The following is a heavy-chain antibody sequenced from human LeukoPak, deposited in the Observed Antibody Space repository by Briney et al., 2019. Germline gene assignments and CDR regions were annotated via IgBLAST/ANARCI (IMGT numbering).Heavy chain of an antibody. CDR3: VRTPPNWGFDY. D-gene: IGHD7-27*01. Sequence: ASVKVSCKASGYTCTTHDINWVRQATGQGLEWLGWMSPNSGDTGYAQKFQGRVIMTSDSSISTAYMELSSLRSEDTAIYYCVRTPPNWGFDYWGQGTLVTVSS. CDR1: GYTCTTHD. J-gene: IGHJ4*02. CDR2: MSPNSGDT. V-gene: IGHV1-8*01.